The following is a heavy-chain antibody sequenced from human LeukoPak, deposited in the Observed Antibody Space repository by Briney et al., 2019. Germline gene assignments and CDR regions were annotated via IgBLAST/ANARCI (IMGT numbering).Heavy chain of an antibody. Sequence: PGGSLRLSCAASGFTFSRYSMHWVRQAPGKGLVWVSRITFDGINKYYADSVRGRFTISRDDPKDTLYLQMNSMRAEDAAVYYCARVLRNSGYVDHWGQGGLVTVSS. CDR3: ARVLRNSGYVDH. V-gene: IGHV3-30-3*01. CDR1: GFTFSRYS. D-gene: IGHD5-12*01. CDR2: ITFDGINK. J-gene: IGHJ4*02.